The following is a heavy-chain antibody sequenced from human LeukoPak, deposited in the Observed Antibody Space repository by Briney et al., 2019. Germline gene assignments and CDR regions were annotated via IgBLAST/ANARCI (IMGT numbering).Heavy chain of an antibody. D-gene: IGHD3/OR15-3a*01. CDR1: GFTFSSYG. CDR2: IWYDGSNK. Sequence: PGGSLRLSCAASGFTFSSYGMHWVRQAPGKGLEWVAVIWYDGSNKYYADSVKGRFTISRDNSKNTLYLQMNSLRAEDTAVYYCARGRVVDGFDYWGQGTLVTVSS. V-gene: IGHV3-33*01. J-gene: IGHJ4*02. CDR3: ARGRVVDGFDY.